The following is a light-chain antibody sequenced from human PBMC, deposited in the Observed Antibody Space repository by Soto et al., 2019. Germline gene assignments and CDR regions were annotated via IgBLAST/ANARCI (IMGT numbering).Light chain of an antibody. CDR3: QQYINWPRT. CDR1: QSVSSN. Sequence: EVVMTQSPATLSVSPGERATLSCRASQSVSSNLAWYQQNRGQAPRLLLYGASTRATGVPARCSGSGSGTEFTLTISSLQSEDFAVYYCQQYINWPRTFGQGSKVEIK. J-gene: IGKJ1*01. CDR2: GAS. V-gene: IGKV3-15*01.